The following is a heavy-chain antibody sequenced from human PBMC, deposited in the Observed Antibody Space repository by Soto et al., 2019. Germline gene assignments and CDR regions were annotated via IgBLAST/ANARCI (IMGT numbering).Heavy chain of an antibody. Sequence: EVQLVESGGGLVQPGFTFSSYSMNWVRQAPGKGLEWVSYISSSSSTIYYADSVKGRFTISRDNAKNSLYLQINSLRAEDTAVYYCARDQSHCSSTSCPPDNYYYGMDVWGQGTTVTVSS. CDR2: ISSSSSTI. D-gene: IGHD2-2*01. CDR1: FTFSSYS. CDR3: ARDQSHCSSTSCPPDNYYYGMDV. J-gene: IGHJ6*02. V-gene: IGHV3-48*01.